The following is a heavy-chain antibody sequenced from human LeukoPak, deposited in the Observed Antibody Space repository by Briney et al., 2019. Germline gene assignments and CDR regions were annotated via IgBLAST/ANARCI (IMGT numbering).Heavy chain of an antibody. D-gene: IGHD3-16*02. CDR1: GFTFSSYA. CDR3: ATPMITFGGVIGNFDY. V-gene: IGHV3-23*01. Sequence: GGSLRLSCAASGFTFSSYAMSWVRQAPGKGLEWVSAISGSGGSTYYADSVKGRFTISRDNSKNTLYLQMNSLRAEDTAVYYCATPMITFGGVIGNFDYWGQGALVTVSS. J-gene: IGHJ4*02. CDR2: ISGSGGST.